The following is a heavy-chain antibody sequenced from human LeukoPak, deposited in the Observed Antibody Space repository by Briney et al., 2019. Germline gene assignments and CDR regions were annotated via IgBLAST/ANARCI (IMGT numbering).Heavy chain of an antibody. V-gene: IGHV4-34*01. J-gene: IGHJ4*02. CDR2: INHSGST. Sequence: SETLSLTCAVYGGSFSGYYWSWIRQPPGRGLEWIGEINHSGSTNYNPSLKSRVTISVDTSKNQFSLKLSSVTAADTAVYYCAGAQIAAAAAGSFDYWGQGTLVTVSS. CDR1: GGSFSGYY. CDR3: AGAQIAAAAAGSFDY. D-gene: IGHD6-13*01.